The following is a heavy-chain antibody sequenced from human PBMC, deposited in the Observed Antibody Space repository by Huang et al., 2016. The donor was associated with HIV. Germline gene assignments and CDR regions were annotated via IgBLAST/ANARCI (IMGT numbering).Heavy chain of an antibody. J-gene: IGHJ4*02. CDR1: GYTFTDSN. Sequence: QVPLVQSGAEVKNPGASVRVPCKASGYTFTDSNIHWVRQAPGQGLEWMGWINPKRGGTIYAQRFQGRITMTRDTTISTVHMDLRRIQSDDTAVYFCARDWSFGSSTSPADWGQGTLVTVSS. V-gene: IGHV1-2*02. D-gene: IGHD6-6*01. CDR3: ARDWSFGSSTSPAD. CDR2: INPKRGGT.